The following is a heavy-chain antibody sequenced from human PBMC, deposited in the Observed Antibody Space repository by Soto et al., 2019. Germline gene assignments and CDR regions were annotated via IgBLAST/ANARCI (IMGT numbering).Heavy chain of an antibody. CDR1: GGSISSSSYY. CDR3: ARHRAFNAIHI. CDR2: IYYSGST. V-gene: IGHV4-39*01. J-gene: IGHJ3*02. Sequence: SETLSLTCTVSGGSISSSSYYWGWIRQPPGKGLEWIGSIYYSGSTYYNPSLKSRVTISVDTSKNQFSLKLSSVTAADTAVYYCARHRAFNAIHIWGQGIMVTVSS.